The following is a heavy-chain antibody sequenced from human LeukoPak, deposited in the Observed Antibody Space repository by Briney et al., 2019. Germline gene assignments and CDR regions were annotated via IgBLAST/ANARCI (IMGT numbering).Heavy chain of an antibody. Sequence: SGTVPVTCTVSGGFVGGYYWRWIRQPAGKGLEWIGYIYYTGSTNYNPSLKSRVTISVDTSKNQFSLKLSSVTAADTAVYYCARRTRVPATKDDAFDIWGQGTMVTVSS. J-gene: IGHJ3*02. D-gene: IGHD2-2*01. CDR3: ARRTRVPATKDDAFDI. CDR1: GGFVGGYY. V-gene: IGHV4-59*02. CDR2: IYYTGST.